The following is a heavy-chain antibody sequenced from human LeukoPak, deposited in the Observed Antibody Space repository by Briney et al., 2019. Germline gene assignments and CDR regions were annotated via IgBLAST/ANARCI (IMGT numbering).Heavy chain of an antibody. Sequence: GGSLRLSCAASGFTFSSYSMNWVRQAPGKGLEWVSSISSSSSYIYYADSVKGRFTISRDNAKNSLYLQMNSLRAEDTAVYYCAKDFCAYYDSSGYRRRDYYYYYYMDVWGKGTTVTISS. D-gene: IGHD3-22*01. CDR1: GFTFSSYS. V-gene: IGHV3-21*01. CDR3: AKDFCAYYDSSGYRRRDYYYYYYMDV. J-gene: IGHJ6*03. CDR2: ISSSSSYI.